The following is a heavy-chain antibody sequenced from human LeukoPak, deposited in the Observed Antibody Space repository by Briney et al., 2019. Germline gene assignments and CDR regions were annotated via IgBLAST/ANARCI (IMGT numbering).Heavy chain of an antibody. Sequence: PGGSLRLSCAASGFTFSSYWMHWVRQAPGKGLVWVSRINSDGSSTSYADSVKGRFTISRDNAKNTLYLQMNSLRAEDTAVYYCARGNPYSSGWWNYWGQGTLVTVSS. D-gene: IGHD6-19*01. CDR2: INSDGSST. J-gene: IGHJ4*02. V-gene: IGHV3-74*01. CDR1: GFTFSSYW. CDR3: ARGNPYSSGWWNY.